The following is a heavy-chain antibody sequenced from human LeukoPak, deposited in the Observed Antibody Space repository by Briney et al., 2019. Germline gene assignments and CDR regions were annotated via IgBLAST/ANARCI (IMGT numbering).Heavy chain of an antibody. CDR1: GFTFSSYG. CDR2: IWYDGSNK. Sequence: PGGSLRLSCAASGFTFSSYGMHWVRQAPGKGLEGVAVIWYDGSNKYYADSVKGRFTISRDNSKNTLYLQMNSLRAEDTAVYYCAKSSSADAFDIWGQGTMVTVSS. J-gene: IGHJ3*02. D-gene: IGHD6-6*01. CDR3: AKSSSADAFDI. V-gene: IGHV3-33*06.